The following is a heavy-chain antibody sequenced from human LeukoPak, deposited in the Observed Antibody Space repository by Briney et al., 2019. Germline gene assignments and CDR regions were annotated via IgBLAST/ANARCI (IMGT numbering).Heavy chain of an antibody. D-gene: IGHD5-12*01. CDR3: ARPVDYNAGDY. Sequence: PGGSLRLSCSASGFTFSAYTMNWVRQAPGQGLEWVSYISSGSSSVYYADSVKGRFTISRDNAKNSLYLQMNSLRAEGTAVYYCARPVDYNAGDYWGQGTLVTVSS. CDR2: ISSGSSSV. CDR1: GFTFSAYT. J-gene: IGHJ4*02. V-gene: IGHV3-48*04.